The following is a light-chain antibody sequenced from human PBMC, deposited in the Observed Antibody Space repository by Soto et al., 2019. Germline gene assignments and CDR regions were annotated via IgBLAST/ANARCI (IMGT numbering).Light chain of an antibody. V-gene: IGKV1-5*01. CDR3: QHYNSFSPWA. J-gene: IGKJ1*01. CDR2: DAS. Sequence: DIPLTQSPSTLSASVGDRVTITCRASQRIATWLAWYQHQPGRAPNLLIYDASTLASAVPSRFSGSGSGTEFTLTISSLQSDDFATYYCQHYNSFSPWAFGQGTKVDIK. CDR1: QRIATW.